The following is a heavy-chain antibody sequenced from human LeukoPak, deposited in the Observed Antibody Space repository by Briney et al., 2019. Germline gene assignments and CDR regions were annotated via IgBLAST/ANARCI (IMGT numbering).Heavy chain of an antibody. V-gene: IGHV1-2*02. J-gene: IGHJ4*02. CDR1: GYTFTGYY. CDR2: INPNSGVT. Sequence: ASVKVSCKASGYTFTGYYMHWVRQAPGQGLEWMGWINPNSGVTRFSQRFQGRVTMTRDTSISTAYMEPSSLRSDDTAVYYCARDALTTVTTYSLYYFDYWGQGTLVTVSS. D-gene: IGHD4-11*01. CDR3: ARDALTTVTTYSLYYFDY.